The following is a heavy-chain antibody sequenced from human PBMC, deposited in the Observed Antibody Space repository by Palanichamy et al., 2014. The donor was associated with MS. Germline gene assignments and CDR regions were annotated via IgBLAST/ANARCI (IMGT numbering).Heavy chain of an antibody. CDR2: IWYDGSNK. V-gene: IGHV3-33*01. Sequence: QVQLVESGGGVVQPGRSLRLSCAASGFIFSRYGMHWVRQAPGKGLEWVALIWYDGSNKYYGDSVKGRFTISRDNSKNTLYLQMNSLRAEDTAVYYCARALTRGTAMTLLYYYYGMDVWGQGTTVTVSS. D-gene: IGHD5-18*01. CDR1: GFIFSRYG. J-gene: IGHJ6*02. CDR3: ARALTRGTAMTLLYYYYGMDV.